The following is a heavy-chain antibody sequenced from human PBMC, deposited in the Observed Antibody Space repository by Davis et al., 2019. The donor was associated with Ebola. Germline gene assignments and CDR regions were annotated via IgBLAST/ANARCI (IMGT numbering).Heavy chain of an antibody. D-gene: IGHD2-2*01. V-gene: IGHV1-46*01. CDR3: ARAVVVPYYGMDV. Sequence: ASVKVFCKASGYTFTSYYMHWVRQAPGQGLEWMGIINPSGGSTSYAQKFQGRVTMTRDTSTSTVYMELSSLRSEDTAVYYCARAVVVPYYGMDVWGQGTTVTVSS. CDR1: GYTFTSYY. J-gene: IGHJ6*02. CDR2: INPSGGST.